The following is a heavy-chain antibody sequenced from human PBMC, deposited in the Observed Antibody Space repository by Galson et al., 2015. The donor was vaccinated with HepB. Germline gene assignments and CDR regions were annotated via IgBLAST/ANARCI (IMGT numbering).Heavy chain of an antibody. CDR3: ARGRLLDP. V-gene: IGHV3-7*01. CDR1: GFTFSNFW. J-gene: IGHJ5*02. CDR2: IKEDGSEK. Sequence: SLRLSCAASGFTFSNFWMSWVRQAPGKGLECVANIKEDGSEKNYVDSVKGRFTISRDNAKNSLYLQMNSLRVEDTAMYYCARGRLLDPWGQGTLVTVPS. D-gene: IGHD2-15*01.